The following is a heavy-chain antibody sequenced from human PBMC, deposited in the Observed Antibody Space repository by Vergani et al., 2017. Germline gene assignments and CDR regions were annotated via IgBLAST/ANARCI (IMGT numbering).Heavy chain of an antibody. CDR3: ASAYSSSWYPY. CDR2: IYYSGST. V-gene: IGHV4-59*01. CDR1: GGSIISYY. D-gene: IGHD6-13*01. J-gene: IGHJ4*02. Sequence: QVQLQESGPGLVKPSETLSLTCTASGGSIISYYWSWIRQPPGKGLEWIGYIYYSGSTNYNPSLKSRVTISVDTSKNQFSLKLSSVTAADTAVYYCASAYSSSWYPYWGQGTLVTVSS.